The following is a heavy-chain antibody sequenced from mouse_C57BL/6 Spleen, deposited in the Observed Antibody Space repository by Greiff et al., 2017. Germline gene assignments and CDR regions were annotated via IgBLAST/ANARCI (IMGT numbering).Heavy chain of an antibody. CDR3: ARGDYYGSSYGYWYFDV. CDR1: GFTFSDYY. CDR2: INYDGSST. Sequence: EVQVVESEGGLVQPGSSMKLSCTASGFTFSDYYMAWVRQVPEKGLEWVANINYDGSSTYYLDSLKSRFIISRDNAKNILYLQMSSLKSEDTATYYCARGDYYGSSYGYWYFDVWGTGTTVTVSS. V-gene: IGHV5-16*01. J-gene: IGHJ1*03. D-gene: IGHD1-1*01.